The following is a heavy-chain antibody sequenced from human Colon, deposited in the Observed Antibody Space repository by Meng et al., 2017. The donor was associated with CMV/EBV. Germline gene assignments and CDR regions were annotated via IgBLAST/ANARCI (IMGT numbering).Heavy chain of an antibody. D-gene: IGHD3/OR15-3a*01. CDR1: GFSFTTFW. V-gene: IGHV3-7*01. CDR2: VKEDGTGQ. CDR3: ARDKGTGAFDY. Sequence: GESLKISCAASGFSFTTFWMTWVRQAPGKGLEWVANVKEDGTGQWYVDSVKGRFTVSRDTPKDTLYLEVNSLKTDDTAIYYCARDKGTGAFDYWGQGSLVTVSS. J-gene: IGHJ4*02.